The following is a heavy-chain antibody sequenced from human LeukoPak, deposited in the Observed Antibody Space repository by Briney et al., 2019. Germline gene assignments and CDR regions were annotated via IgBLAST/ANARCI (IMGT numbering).Heavy chain of an antibody. J-gene: IGHJ4*02. CDR1: GYTFTIYA. CDR2: INAGNGNT. D-gene: IGHD1-26*01. Sequence: ASVKVSCKASGYTFTIYAMHWVRQAPGQRLEWMGWINAGNGNTKYSQKLQGRVTITTDTSASTAYMELSSLRSEDTAVYYCARNLVGATSFDYWGQGTLVTVSS. CDR3: ARNLVGATSFDY. V-gene: IGHV1-3*01.